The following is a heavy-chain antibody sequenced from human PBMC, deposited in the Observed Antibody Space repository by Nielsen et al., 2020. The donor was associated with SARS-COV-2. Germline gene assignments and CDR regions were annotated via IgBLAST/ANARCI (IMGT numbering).Heavy chain of an antibody. V-gene: IGHV3-23*01. CDR3: AKDGTPSMIVVVIKSYYYGMDV. J-gene: IGHJ6*02. CDR1: GGSFSGYY. D-gene: IGHD3-22*01. CDR2: ISGSGGST. Sequence: ETLSLTCAVYGGSFSGYYWSWIRQPPGKGLEWVSAISGSGGSTYYADSVKGRFTTSRDNSKNTLYLQMTSLRAEDTAVYYCAKDGTPSMIVVVIKSYYYGMDVWGQGTTVTVSS.